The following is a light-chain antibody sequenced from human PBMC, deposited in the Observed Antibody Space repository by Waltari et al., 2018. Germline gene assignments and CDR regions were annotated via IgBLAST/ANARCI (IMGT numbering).Light chain of an antibody. V-gene: IGLV2-23*01. J-gene: IGLJ1*01. CDR1: STHLERQNS. CDR2: EAT. Sequence: ALSQPASVSGSPGQLLTITCTGASTHLERQNSVSWYQHHPNTAPKLIIYEATKRPSGISHRFSGAKSGATASLRISGLQADDEADYYCCSYTGSSTSYGCGGGTKVTVL. CDR3: CSYTGSSTSYG.